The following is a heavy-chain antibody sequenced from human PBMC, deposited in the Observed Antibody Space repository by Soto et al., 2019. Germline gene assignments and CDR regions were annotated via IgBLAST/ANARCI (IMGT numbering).Heavy chain of an antibody. CDR3: ARDYDFWSFYYYGMDV. J-gene: IGHJ6*02. CDR2: IRYDGSNK. Sequence: GGSLRLSCAASGFTFSSYGMHWVRQAPGKGLEWVAVIRYDGSNKYYADSVKGRFTISRDNSKNTLYLQMNSLRAEDTAVYYCARDYDFWSFYYYGMDVWGQGTTVTVSS. D-gene: IGHD3-3*01. CDR1: GFTFSSYG. V-gene: IGHV3-33*01.